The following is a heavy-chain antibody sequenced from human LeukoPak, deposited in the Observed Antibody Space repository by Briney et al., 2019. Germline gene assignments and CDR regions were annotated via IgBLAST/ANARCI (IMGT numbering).Heavy chain of an antibody. Sequence: PSETLSLTCTVSGGSISSSSYYWGWIRQPPGKGLEWIGSIYYSGSTYYNPSLKSRVTISVDTSKNQFSLKLSSVTAADTAVYYCARVRNGVSMPSFDYWGQGTLVTVSS. CDR2: IYYSGST. J-gene: IGHJ4*02. CDR3: ARVRNGVSMPSFDY. V-gene: IGHV4-39*07. CDR1: GGSISSSSYY. D-gene: IGHD2-2*01.